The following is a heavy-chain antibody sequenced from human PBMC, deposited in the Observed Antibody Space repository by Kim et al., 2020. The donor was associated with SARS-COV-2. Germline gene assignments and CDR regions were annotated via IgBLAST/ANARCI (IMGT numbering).Heavy chain of an antibody. D-gene: IGHD2-2*01. V-gene: IGHV3-23*01. CDR2: IGGGGVNT. J-gene: IGHJ4*02. CDR3: AKGTSSRHFDY. CDR1: GFTFSSYD. Sequence: GGSLRLSCAASGFTFSSYDMTWVRQPPGKGLEWVSIIGGGGVNTFYADSVKGRFTISRDNSKNTLYLQINSLRAEDTALYYCAKGTSSRHFDYWCQGIL.